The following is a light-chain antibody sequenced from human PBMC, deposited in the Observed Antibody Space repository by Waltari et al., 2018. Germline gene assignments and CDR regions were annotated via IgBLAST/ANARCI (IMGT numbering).Light chain of an antibody. CDR3: QQRDNWPWT. V-gene: IGKV4-1*01. CDR1: QSVLSSSNNKNY. Sequence: DIVMTQSPDSLAVSLGERATINCKASQSVLSSSNNKNYLTWYQQKPGQPPKLLIYWASTRESGVPDRFSGSGSGTDFTLTISSLEPEDVGVYYCQQRDNWPWTFGQGTKVEIK. CDR2: WAS. J-gene: IGKJ1*01.